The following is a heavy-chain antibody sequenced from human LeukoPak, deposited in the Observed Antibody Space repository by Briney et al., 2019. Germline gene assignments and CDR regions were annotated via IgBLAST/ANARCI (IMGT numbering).Heavy chain of an antibody. CDR3: ATKIAVATDY. V-gene: IGHV3-66*01. CDR1: GFTVSSNY. Sequence: PGGSLRLSCAASGFTVSSNYMSWVRQALGKGLEWVSVIYSGGSTYYADSVKGRFTISRDNSKNTLYLQMNSLRAEDTAVYYCATKIAVATDYWGQGTLVTVSS. CDR2: IYSGGST. D-gene: IGHD6-19*01. J-gene: IGHJ4*02.